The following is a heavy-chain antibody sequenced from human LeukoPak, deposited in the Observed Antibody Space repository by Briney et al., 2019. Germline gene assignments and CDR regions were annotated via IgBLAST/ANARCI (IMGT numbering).Heavy chain of an antibody. Sequence: GGSLRLSCAASGFTFSRHGMSWVRQAPGKGLEWVSSHSSAGVTAYYADSVKGRFTISRDNSKNTLSLHMSSLGAEDTAVYYCARGSTSSSPLDYWGQGTLVTVSS. CDR1: GFTFSRHG. V-gene: IGHV3-23*01. CDR3: ARGSTSSSPLDY. J-gene: IGHJ4*02. D-gene: IGHD6-13*01. CDR2: HSSAGVTA.